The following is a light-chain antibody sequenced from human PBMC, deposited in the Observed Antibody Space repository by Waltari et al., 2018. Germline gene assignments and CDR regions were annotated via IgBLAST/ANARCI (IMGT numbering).Light chain of an antibody. J-gene: IGKJ4*01. Sequence: EIVLTQSPGTLSLSPGERATLSCRASQTVRTTYLAWYQPKPGQAPPLLIYGASSRATGIPDRFSGSGSGTDFSLTISSLEPEDVAVYYCQQYDISPLTLGGGTKVEIK. CDR2: GAS. CDR3: QQYDISPLT. V-gene: IGKV3-20*01. CDR1: QTVRTTY.